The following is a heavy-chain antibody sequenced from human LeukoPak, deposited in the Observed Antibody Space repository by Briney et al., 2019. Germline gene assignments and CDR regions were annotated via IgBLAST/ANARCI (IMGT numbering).Heavy chain of an antibody. CDR1: GFTFGNYA. Sequence: PGGSLRLSCASSGFTFGNYAKHWVRQAPGKGLEWVTVISYDGSNKFYADSVKGRFTISRDNSKNTLYLQMNRLRAEDTAVYYCARLYYDYVWGSYPYDYWGQGTLVTVSS. CDR2: ISYDGSNK. J-gene: IGHJ4*02. D-gene: IGHD3-16*02. V-gene: IGHV3-30-3*01. CDR3: ARLYYDYVWGSYPYDY.